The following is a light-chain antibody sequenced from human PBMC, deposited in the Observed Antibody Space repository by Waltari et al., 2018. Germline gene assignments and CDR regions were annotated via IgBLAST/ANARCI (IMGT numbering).Light chain of an antibody. CDR1: QNIGSY. Sequence: DIEMTQSPSSLSASVGDRVTITCRASQNIGSYLNWFQQKPGKAPELLIYRSSSFQNGVPSRFTGRGSGTDFRLTIKNLQPEDSAIYFCQQTYNSYTFGQGTKVEIK. CDR2: RSS. J-gene: IGKJ2*01. V-gene: IGKV1-39*01. CDR3: QQTYNSYT.